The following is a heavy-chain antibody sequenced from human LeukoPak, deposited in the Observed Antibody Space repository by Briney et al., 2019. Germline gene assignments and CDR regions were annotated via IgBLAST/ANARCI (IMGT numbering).Heavy chain of an antibody. CDR1: GFTFSSYA. J-gene: IGHJ4*02. Sequence: GGSLRLSCAASGFTFSSYAMSWVRQAPGKGLEWVSATSGSGGSTYYADSVKGRFTISRDNSKNTLYLQMNSLRAEDTAVYYCAKGDYYDSSGPDYWGQGTLVTVSS. CDR3: AKGDYYDSSGPDY. CDR2: TSGSGGST. V-gene: IGHV3-23*01. D-gene: IGHD3-22*01.